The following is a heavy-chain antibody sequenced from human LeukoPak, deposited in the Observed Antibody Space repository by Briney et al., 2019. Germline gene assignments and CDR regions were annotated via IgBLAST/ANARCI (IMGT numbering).Heavy chain of an antibody. CDR1: GFTFSSYG. D-gene: IGHD3-10*01. CDR3: ARDSAGLYYYGSGSPEYFQH. CDR2: ISYDGSNK. J-gene: IGHJ1*01. Sequence: PGRSLRLSCAASGFTFSSYGMHWVRQAPGKGLEWVAVISYDGSNKYYADSVKGRFTISRDNSKNTLYLQMNSLRGEDTAVYYCARDSAGLYYYGSGSPEYFQHWGQGTLVTVSS. V-gene: IGHV3-30*03.